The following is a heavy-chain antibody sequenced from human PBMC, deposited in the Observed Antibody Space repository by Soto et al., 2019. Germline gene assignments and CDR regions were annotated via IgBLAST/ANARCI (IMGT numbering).Heavy chain of an antibody. D-gene: IGHD3-10*01. J-gene: IGHJ4*02. Sequence: GGSLRLSCAASGFTFSSYWMSWVRQAPGKGLEWVANIKQDGSEKYYVDSVKGRFTISRDNAKNTLYLQMNSLRAEDTAVYYCARPLWFGELSLDYWGQGTLVTVSS. CDR3: ARPLWFGELSLDY. V-gene: IGHV3-7*01. CDR2: IKQDGSEK. CDR1: GFTFSSYW.